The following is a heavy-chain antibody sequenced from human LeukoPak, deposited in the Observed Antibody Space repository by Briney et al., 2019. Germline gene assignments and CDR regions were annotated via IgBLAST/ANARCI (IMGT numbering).Heavy chain of an antibody. Sequence: ASVTVSFKGSGGTFIIYAISWVRQAPGQGLEWMGGVIPTFGTANYAQKFQGRVTITTDESTSTAYMALSSLRSEDTAVYYCARHGYTRHYYYYYMDVWGKGTTVTVSS. CDR3: ARHGYTRHYYYYYMDV. CDR2: VIPTFGTA. D-gene: IGHD5-18*01. CDR1: GGTFIIYA. J-gene: IGHJ6*03. V-gene: IGHV1-69*05.